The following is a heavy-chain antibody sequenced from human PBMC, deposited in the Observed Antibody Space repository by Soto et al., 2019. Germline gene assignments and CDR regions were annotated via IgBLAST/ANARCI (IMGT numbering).Heavy chain of an antibody. CDR2: IHYTGST. CDR1: GDSISSRGYY. J-gene: IGHJ3*02. V-gene: IGHV4-31*03. CDR3: AFDI. Sequence: PSETLSLTCSVSGDSISSRGYYWSWIRQRPGKGLEWIAYIHYTGSTSYNPSLKSRTTISVDTVKNQFSLKVNSVTAADTAVYYCAFDIWGQGTMVTVSS.